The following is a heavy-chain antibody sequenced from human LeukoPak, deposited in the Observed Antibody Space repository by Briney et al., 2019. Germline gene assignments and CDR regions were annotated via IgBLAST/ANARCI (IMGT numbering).Heavy chain of an antibody. CDR1: GFTFRSYA. D-gene: IGHD6-13*01. Sequence: GGSLRLSCAASGFTFRSYAMSWVRQAPGKGLEWVSAISGSGGSTYYADSVKGRFTISRDNAKNSLYLQMNSLRAEDTAVYYCARVKGIAAATYYFDYWGQGTLVTVSS. CDR3: ARVKGIAAATYYFDY. J-gene: IGHJ4*02. V-gene: IGHV3-23*01. CDR2: ISGSGGST.